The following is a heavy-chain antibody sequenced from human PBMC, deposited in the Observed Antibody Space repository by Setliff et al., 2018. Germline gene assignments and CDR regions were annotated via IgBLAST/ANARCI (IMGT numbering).Heavy chain of an antibody. CDR3: ATRLYDSSGYQDLGY. D-gene: IGHD3-22*01. Sequence: ASVKVSCKVSGYTLTELSRHWVRQAPGKGLEWMGGFDPEDGGTIYAQKFQGRVTMTEDTSTDTAYMELSSLRSEDTAVYYCATRLYDSSGYQDLGYWGQGTLVTVS. CDR1: GYTLTELS. V-gene: IGHV1-24*01. CDR2: FDPEDGGT. J-gene: IGHJ4*02.